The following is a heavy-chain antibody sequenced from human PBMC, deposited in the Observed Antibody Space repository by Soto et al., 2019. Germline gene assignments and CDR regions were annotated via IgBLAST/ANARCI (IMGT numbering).Heavy chain of an antibody. CDR3: ARGRMATACTRYFEH. J-gene: IGHJ1*01. Sequence: GSSVRFAGRASGYTCPSYGMPWVCKPPPQRLKWMGWINAGNGNTKYSQKFQGRVTITRDTSASTAYMELSSLRSEDTAVYFVARGRMATACTRYFEHWGQGTLVTVSS. CDR2: INAGNGNT. V-gene: IGHV1-3*01. CDR1: GYTCPSYG. D-gene: IGHD6-25*01.